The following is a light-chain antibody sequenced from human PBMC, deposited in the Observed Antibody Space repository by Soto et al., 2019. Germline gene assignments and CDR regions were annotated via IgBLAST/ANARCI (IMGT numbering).Light chain of an antibody. J-gene: IGLJ2*01. CDR2: AVS. Sequence: QSVLTQPRSVSGSPGQSVTISCTGTSNDVGGYNYVSWYQQHPGRAPKFIIFAVSERPSGVPDRFSGSKTGNVASLTISGLQAEDEADYYCCSFVGSFSVIFGGGTKLTVL. CDR1: SNDVGGYNY. CDR3: CSFVGSFSVI. V-gene: IGLV2-11*01.